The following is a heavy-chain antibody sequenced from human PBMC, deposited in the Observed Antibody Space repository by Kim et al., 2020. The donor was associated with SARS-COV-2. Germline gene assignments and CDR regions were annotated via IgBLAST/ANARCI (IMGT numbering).Heavy chain of an antibody. J-gene: IGHJ3*02. CDR1: GFTFSSYA. CDR2: ISGSGGST. V-gene: IGHV3-23*01. D-gene: IGHD3-3*01. CDR3: AKGGTRTIFCRGMIWRGDAFDI. Sequence: GGSLRLSCAASGFTFSSYAMSWVHQAPGKGLEWVSAISGSGGSTHYADSVKGRFTISRDNSKNTLYLQMNSQRAEDTAVYYCAKGGTRTIFCRGMIWRGDAFDIWGQGTMVTVSS.